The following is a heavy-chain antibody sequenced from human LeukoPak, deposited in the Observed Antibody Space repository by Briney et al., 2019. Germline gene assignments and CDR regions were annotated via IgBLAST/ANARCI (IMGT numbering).Heavy chain of an antibody. CDR3: AGGYCSSTSCLGWFDP. D-gene: IGHD2-2*01. J-gene: IGHJ5*02. CDR2: IIPIFGTA. Sequence: ASVKVSCKASGGTFSSYAISWVRQAPGQGLEWMGGIIPIFGTANYAQKFQGRVTITADKSTSTAYMELSSLGAEDTAVYCCAGGYCSSTSCLGWFDPWGQGTLVTVSS. CDR1: GGTFSSYA. V-gene: IGHV1-69*06.